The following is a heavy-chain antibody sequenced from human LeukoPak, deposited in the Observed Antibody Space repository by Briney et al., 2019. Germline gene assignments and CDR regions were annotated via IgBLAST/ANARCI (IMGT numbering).Heavy chain of an antibody. Sequence: GGSLRLSCAASGFTFSSYAMRWARQAPGKGLEWVSAISGSGGSTYYADSVKGRFTISRDNSKNTLYLQMNSLRAEDTAVYYCAKGIDCSGGSCYSARSFGVNYWGQGTLVTVSS. CDR1: GFTFSSYA. D-gene: IGHD2-15*01. CDR2: ISGSGGST. V-gene: IGHV3-23*01. CDR3: AKGIDCSGGSCYSARSFGVNY. J-gene: IGHJ4*02.